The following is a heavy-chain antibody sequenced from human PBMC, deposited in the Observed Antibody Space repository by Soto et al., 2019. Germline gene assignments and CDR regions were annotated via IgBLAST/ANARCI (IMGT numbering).Heavy chain of an antibody. V-gene: IGHV3-23*01. CDR1: GFTFSSNA. CDR3: AKAPGPDFSDFDS. Sequence: GGSLRLSCEASGFTFSSNAMTWVRQAPGKGLEWVSAISDSGGSTYYADSVAGRFTISRDNSRHTLYLQMNSLRAEDTAIYYCAKAPGPDFSDFDSWGQGTQVTVSS. J-gene: IGHJ4*02. CDR2: ISDSGGST.